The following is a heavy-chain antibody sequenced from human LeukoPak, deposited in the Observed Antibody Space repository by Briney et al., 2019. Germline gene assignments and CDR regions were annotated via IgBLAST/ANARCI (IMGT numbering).Heavy chain of an antibody. CDR3: ARGGTEASSGDY. Sequence: GASVKVSCMASGYTFTAYFMHWVRQAPGQGLEWMGRINPNSGGTNYAQKFQGRVTMTRDTSITTAYMDRSRLTYDDTAVYYCARGGTEASSGDYWGQGTLVTVSS. V-gene: IGHV1-2*06. D-gene: IGHD3-10*01. CDR1: GYTFTAYF. CDR2: INPNSGGT. J-gene: IGHJ4*02.